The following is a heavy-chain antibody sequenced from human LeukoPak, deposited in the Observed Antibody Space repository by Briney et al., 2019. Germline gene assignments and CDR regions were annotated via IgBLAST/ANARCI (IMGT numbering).Heavy chain of an antibody. Sequence: SETLSLTCAVSGGSISSGGYSWSWIRQPPGKGLEWIGYIYHSGSTYYNPSLKSRVTISVDTSKIQFSLKLSSVTAADTAVYYCARASLIMAALDYWGQGTLVTVSS. V-gene: IGHV4-30-2*05. D-gene: IGHD2-8*01. CDR3: ARASLIMAALDY. J-gene: IGHJ4*02. CDR1: GGSISSGGYS. CDR2: IYHSGST.